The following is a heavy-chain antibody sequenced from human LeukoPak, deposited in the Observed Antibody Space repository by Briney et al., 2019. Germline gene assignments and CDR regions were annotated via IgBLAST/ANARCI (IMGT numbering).Heavy chain of an antibody. CDR2: IRYDGSNK. J-gene: IGHJ6*03. CDR3: AKAGEGSSGYYYYYYYMDV. Sequence: PGGSLRLSCAASGFTFSSYAMHWVRQAPGKGLQWVAFIRYDGSNKNYADSVKGRFTISRDNSKNTLYLQMNSLRAEDTAVYYCAKAGEGSSGYYYYYYYMDVWGKGTTVTVSS. D-gene: IGHD6-13*01. CDR1: GFTFSSYA. V-gene: IGHV3-30*02.